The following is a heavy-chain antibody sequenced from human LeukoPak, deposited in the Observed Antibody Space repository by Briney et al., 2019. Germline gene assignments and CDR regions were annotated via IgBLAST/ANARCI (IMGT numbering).Heavy chain of an antibody. V-gene: IGHV4-61*02. J-gene: IGHJ5*02. D-gene: IGHD6-13*01. CDR3: ARHKSIAAAGTAWFDP. CDR2: IYTSGST. Sequence: SETLSLTCTVSGGSISSGSYYWSWIRQPAGKGLEWIGRIYTSGSTNYNPSLKSRVTISVDTSKNQFSLKLSSVTAADTAVYYCARHKSIAAAGTAWFDPWGQGTLVTVSS. CDR1: GGSISSGSYY.